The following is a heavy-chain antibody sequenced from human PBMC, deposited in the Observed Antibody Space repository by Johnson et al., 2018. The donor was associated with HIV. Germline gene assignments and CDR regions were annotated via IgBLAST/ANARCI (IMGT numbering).Heavy chain of an antibody. CDR2: ISYDGTNK. Sequence: QVQLVESGGGVVQPGRSLRLSCAASEFTFSNYAIHWVRQAPGKGLEWVAVISYDGTNKYYADLVKGRFTISRDNSRNTLYLQMNLLRAEDTAIYYCAKDPLVVPDATLDAFDIWGQGTMVTVSS. CDR3: AKDPLVVPDATLDAFDI. J-gene: IGHJ3*02. CDR1: EFTFSNYA. V-gene: IGHV3-30*04. D-gene: IGHD2-2*01.